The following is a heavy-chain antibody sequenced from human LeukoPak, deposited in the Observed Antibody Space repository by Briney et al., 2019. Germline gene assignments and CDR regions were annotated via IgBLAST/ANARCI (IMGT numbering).Heavy chain of an antibody. CDR1: GVSFSGYY. D-gene: IGHD3-3*01. CDR3: ARGRYYDFWSGYAKKSTGFDY. Sequence: SETLSLTCAVYGVSFSGYYWSWIRQPPGKGLEWIGEINHSGSTNYNPSLKSRVTISVDTSKNQFSLKLSSVTAADTAVYYCARGRYYDFWSGYAKKSTGFDYWGQGTLVTVSS. J-gene: IGHJ4*02. V-gene: IGHV4-34*01. CDR2: INHSGST.